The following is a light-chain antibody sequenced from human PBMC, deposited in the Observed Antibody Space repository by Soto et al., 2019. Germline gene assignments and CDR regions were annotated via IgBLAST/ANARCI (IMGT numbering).Light chain of an antibody. V-gene: IGKV1-27*01. J-gene: IGKJ1*01. CDR1: QHISNY. Sequence: DIQMTQSPSSLSASVGGRVTITCRASQHISNYLAWYQQKPGKVPKLLIYAASTLQSGVPSRFSGGASGTDFTLTISSLQPEDAATYFCLQANSFPRTFGQGTKGDIK. CDR2: AAS. CDR3: LQANSFPRT.